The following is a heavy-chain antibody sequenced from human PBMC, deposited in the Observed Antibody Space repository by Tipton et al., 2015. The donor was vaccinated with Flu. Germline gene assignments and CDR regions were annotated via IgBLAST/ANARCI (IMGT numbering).Heavy chain of an antibody. CDR3: ARGWFGPWYFDL. V-gene: IGHV4-59*01. D-gene: IGHD3-10*01. CDR2: IYYSGST. CDR1: GGSISSYY. Sequence: TLSLTCTVSGGSISSYYWSWIRQPPGKGLEWIGYIYYSGSTNYNPSLKSRVTISVDTSKNQFSLKLSSVTAADTAVYYCARGWFGPWYFDLWGRGTLVTVSS. J-gene: IGHJ2*01.